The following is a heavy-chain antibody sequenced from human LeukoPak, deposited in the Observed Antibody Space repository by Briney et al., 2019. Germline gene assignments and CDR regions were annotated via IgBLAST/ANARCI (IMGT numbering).Heavy chain of an antibody. J-gene: IGHJ6*02. CDR2: IWYDGSNE. CDR3: ARDVEWNRGTGYSSSWPVYGMDV. D-gene: IGHD6-13*01. CDR1: GFTFSSYG. V-gene: IGHV3-33*01. Sequence: GGSLRLSCAASGFTFSSYGMHWVRQAPGKGLEWVVVIWYDGSNEYYADSVKGRFTISRDNSKNTLYLQMNSLRAEDTAVYYCARDVEWNRGTGYSSSWPVYGMDVWGQGTTVTVSS.